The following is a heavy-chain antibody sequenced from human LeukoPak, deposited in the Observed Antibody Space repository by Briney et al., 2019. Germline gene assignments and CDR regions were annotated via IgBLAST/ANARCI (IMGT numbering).Heavy chain of an antibody. V-gene: IGHV3-53*01. CDR1: DFSVSANY. CDR3: ARAINIFAYGAFDI. D-gene: IGHD3-10*01. CDR2: TYTGGTT. J-gene: IGHJ3*02. Sequence: GGSLRLSCTASDFSVSANYMTWVRQAPGEGLECVSVTYTGGTTYYADSLRGRFTVSRDNSKNTLYLQMNSLTAEDTAVYYCARAINIFAYGAFDIWGKGTVVTVSS.